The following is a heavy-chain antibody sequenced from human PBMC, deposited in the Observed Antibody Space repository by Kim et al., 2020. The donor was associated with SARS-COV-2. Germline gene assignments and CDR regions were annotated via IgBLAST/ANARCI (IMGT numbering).Heavy chain of an antibody. D-gene: IGHD3-10*01. CDR2: IYYSGST. Sequence: SETLSLTCTFSGGSISSYYWSWIRQPPGKGLEWIGYIYYSGSTNYNPSLKSRVTISVDTSKNQFSLKLSSVTAADTAVYYCARGTSTWFGEPNWFDPWGQGTLVTVSS. CDR1: GGSISSYY. V-gene: IGHV4-59*01. CDR3: ARGTSTWFGEPNWFDP. J-gene: IGHJ5*02.